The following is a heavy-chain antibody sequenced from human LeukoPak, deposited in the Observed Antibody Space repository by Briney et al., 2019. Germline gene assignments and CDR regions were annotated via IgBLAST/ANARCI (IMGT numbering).Heavy chain of an antibody. CDR1: GFTFSDYY. J-gene: IGHJ4*02. V-gene: IGHV3-7*01. D-gene: IGHD1-1*01. CDR3: AKLLGDATTYDY. Sequence: GGSLRLSCAASGFTFSDYYMSWIRQAPGKGLEWVASIKRDESAIFYLASVKGRFTISRDNARNLLFLQMNTLRAEDTAVYYCAKLLGDATTYDYWGQGALVTVSS. CDR2: IKRDESAI.